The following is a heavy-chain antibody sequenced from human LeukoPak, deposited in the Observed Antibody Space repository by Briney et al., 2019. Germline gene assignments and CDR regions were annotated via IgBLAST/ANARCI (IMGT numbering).Heavy chain of an antibody. Sequence: SVKVSCKASGGTFSSYAISWVRQAPGQGLEWMGGIIPMFGTANYAQKFQGRVTITADKSTSTAYMELSSLRSEDTAVYYCARDHSSGPWAEYYFDYWGQGTLVTVSS. CDR3: ARDHSSGPWAEYYFDY. CDR1: GGTFSSYA. D-gene: IGHD6-19*01. J-gene: IGHJ4*02. V-gene: IGHV1-69*06. CDR2: IIPMFGTA.